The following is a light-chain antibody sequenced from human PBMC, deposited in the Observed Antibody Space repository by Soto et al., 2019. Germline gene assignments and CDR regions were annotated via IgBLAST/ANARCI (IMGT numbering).Light chain of an antibody. CDR2: GAS. V-gene: IGKV3-20*01. CDR1: QSVSSTY. CDR3: QQYGRSPPFT. J-gene: IGKJ2*01. Sequence: IVLTQSPGTLSLSPGERATLSCRASQSVSSTYIAWYQQNPGQAPRLLIYGASSRATGIPDRFSGSGSGTEFTLHISRLEHEDFAVYFCQQYGRSPPFTFGQGTKVEIK.